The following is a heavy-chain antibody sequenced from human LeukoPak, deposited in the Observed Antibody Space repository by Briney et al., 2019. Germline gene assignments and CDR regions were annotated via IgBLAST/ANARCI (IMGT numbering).Heavy chain of an antibody. D-gene: IGHD4-23*01. CDR2: IYTSGST. CDR3: ARDVSDYGGNYYYYYYMDV. J-gene: IGHJ6*03. CDR1: GGHISSYY. V-gene: IGHV4-4*07. Sequence: SETLSLTCTVSGGHISSYYWSWIRQPAGKGLEWIGRIYTSGSTNYNPSLKSRVTMSVDTSKNQFSLKLSSVTAADTAVYYCARDVSDYGGNYYYYYYMDVWGKGTTVTVSS.